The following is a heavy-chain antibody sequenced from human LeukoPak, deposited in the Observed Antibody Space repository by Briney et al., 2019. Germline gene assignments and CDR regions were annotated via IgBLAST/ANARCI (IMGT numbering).Heavy chain of an antibody. Sequence: SVKVSCKASGGTFSSYAISWVRQAPGQGLEWMGGIIPIFGTANYAQKFQGRVTITTDESTSTAYMELSSLRSEDTAVYYCARLRKTYYYDSSGYYYFDYWGQGTLVTVSS. V-gene: IGHV1-69*05. D-gene: IGHD3-22*01. CDR1: GGTFSSYA. CDR3: ARLRKTYYYDSSGYYYFDY. CDR2: IIPIFGTA. J-gene: IGHJ4*02.